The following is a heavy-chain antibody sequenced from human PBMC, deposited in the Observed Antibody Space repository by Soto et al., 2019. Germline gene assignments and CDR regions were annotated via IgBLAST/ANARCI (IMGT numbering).Heavy chain of an antibody. D-gene: IGHD6-19*01. Sequence: QVQLVESGGGVVQPGRSLRLSCAASGFTFSSYGMHWVRQAPGKGLEWVAVISYDGRNKYYADAVKGRFTISRDNSKNTLYLQMSSLRAEDTAVYYCVKDGSSGWPYFYYMDVWGQGTTVTVSS. V-gene: IGHV3-30*18. CDR3: VKDGSSGWPYFYYMDV. J-gene: IGHJ6*03. CDR2: ISYDGRNK. CDR1: GFTFSSYG.